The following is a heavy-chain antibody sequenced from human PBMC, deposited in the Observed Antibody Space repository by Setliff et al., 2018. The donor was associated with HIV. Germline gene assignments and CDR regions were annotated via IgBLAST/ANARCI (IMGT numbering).Heavy chain of an antibody. V-gene: IGHV5-51*01. Sequence: GESLKISCKASGYSFSDYWIGWVRQMPGKGLEWMGVTYPGDSTTRYSPSLEGQVTISADRSINTAFLQWSSLEASDTAMYYCARMFSAGWFDSWGQGTLVTVSS. CDR3: ARMFSAGWFDS. D-gene: IGHD6-13*01. CDR1: GYSFSDYW. CDR2: TYPGDSTT. J-gene: IGHJ5*01.